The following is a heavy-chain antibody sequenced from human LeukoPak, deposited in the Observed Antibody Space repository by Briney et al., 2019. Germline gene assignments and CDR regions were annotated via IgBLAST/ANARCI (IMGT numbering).Heavy chain of an antibody. CDR2: IIPIFGTA. Sequence: SVKVSCKASGGTFSSYAISWVRQAPGQGLEWMGGIIPIFGTANYAQKFQGRVTITTDESTSTAYMELSSLRSEDTAVYYCARDSEVATMVRGGVHWSDPWGQGTLVTVSS. CDR1: GGTFSSYA. D-gene: IGHD3-10*01. CDR3: ARDSEVATMVRGGVHWSDP. J-gene: IGHJ5*02. V-gene: IGHV1-69*05.